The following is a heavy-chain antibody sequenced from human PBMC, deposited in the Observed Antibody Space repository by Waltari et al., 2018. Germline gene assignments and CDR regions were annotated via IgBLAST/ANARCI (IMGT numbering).Heavy chain of an antibody. CDR1: GFIFSSYW. CDR3: VMYSSSFLGDC. J-gene: IGHJ4*02. Sequence: EVQLVESGGGLVQPGGSLRLSCAASGFIFSSYWMHWVRQAPGKGLVSISHINTDGSITNYADSWKGRFTISRDNAKNTLSLQMNSLRAEDTAVYYCVMYSSSFLGDCWGQGTLVAVSS. CDR2: INTDGSIT. D-gene: IGHD6-13*01. V-gene: IGHV3-74*01.